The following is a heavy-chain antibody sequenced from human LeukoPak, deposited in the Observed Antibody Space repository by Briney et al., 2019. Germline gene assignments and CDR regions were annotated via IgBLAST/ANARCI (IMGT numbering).Heavy chain of an antibody. V-gene: IGHV4-31*03. D-gene: IGHD3-3*01. J-gene: IGHJ3*02. Sequence: SQTLSLTCTVSGGSISNGGYYWSWIRQHPGKGLEWIGYIYYSGSTYYNPSLKSRVTISVDTSKNQFSLKLSSVTAADTAVYYCARVVGRFLELNGAFDIWGQGTMVTVSS. CDR2: IYYSGST. CDR1: GGSISNGGYY. CDR3: ARVVGRFLELNGAFDI.